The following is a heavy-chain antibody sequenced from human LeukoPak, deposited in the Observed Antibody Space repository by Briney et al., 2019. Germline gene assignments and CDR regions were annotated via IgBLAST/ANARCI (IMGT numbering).Heavy chain of an antibody. Sequence: SVKVSCKASGGTFSSYAISWVRQAPGQGLEWMGGIIPIFGTANYAQKFQGRVTITADESTSTAYMELSSLRSEDTAVYYCAKDLTGTTSLNYYYYGMDVWGQGTTVTVSS. CDR1: GGTFSSYA. D-gene: IGHD1-20*01. CDR2: IIPIFGTA. CDR3: AKDLTGTTSLNYYYYGMDV. J-gene: IGHJ6*02. V-gene: IGHV1-69*13.